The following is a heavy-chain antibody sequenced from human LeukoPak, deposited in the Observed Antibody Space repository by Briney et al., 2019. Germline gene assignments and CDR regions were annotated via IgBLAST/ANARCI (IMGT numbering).Heavy chain of an antibody. CDR3: ARRRSYYDTTHLGDNWFDP. CDR2: IYYSGST. Sequence: SQTLSLTCTVSGGSISSGGYYWSWIRQHPGKGLEWIGYIYYSGSTYYNPSLKSRVTISVDTPKNQFSLKLSSVTAADTAVYYCARRRSYYDTTHLGDNWFDPWGQGTLVTVSS. V-gene: IGHV4-31*03. J-gene: IGHJ5*02. CDR1: GGSISSGGYY. D-gene: IGHD3-22*01.